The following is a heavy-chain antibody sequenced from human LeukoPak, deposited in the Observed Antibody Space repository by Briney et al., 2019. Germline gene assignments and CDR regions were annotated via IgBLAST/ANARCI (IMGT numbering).Heavy chain of an antibody. J-gene: IGHJ4*02. D-gene: IGHD2-21*02. Sequence: PGGSLRLSCAASRFTFNNYAMKWVRQAPGKGLEWVSAISGSGRNTYYADSVKGRFTISRDKSINTLYLQMNSLRAEDTAVYYCVTSTCGGDCYSGFDSWGQGTLVTVSS. CDR2: ISGSGRNT. CDR3: VTSTCGGDCYSGFDS. CDR1: RFTFNNYA. V-gene: IGHV3-23*01.